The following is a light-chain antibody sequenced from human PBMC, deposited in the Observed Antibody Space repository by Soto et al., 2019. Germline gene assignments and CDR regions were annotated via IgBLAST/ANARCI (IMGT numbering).Light chain of an antibody. CDR3: QQYYSYPPLT. J-gene: IGKJ4*01. CDR2: AAS. CDR1: QGISSY. Sequence: AIRMTQSPSSFSASTGDRVTITCRASQGISSYLAWYQQKPGKAPKLLIYAASTLQSGGPSRFSGSGSGTDFTLTISCLQSEDFATYDCQQYYSYPPLTFGGGTKVEIK. V-gene: IGKV1-8*01.